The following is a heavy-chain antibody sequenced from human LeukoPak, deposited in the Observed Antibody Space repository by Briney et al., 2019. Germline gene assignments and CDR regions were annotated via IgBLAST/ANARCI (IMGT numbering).Heavy chain of an antibody. V-gene: IGHV3-30*03. J-gene: IGHJ4*02. Sequence: GRSLRLSCAASGFTFRNYDMHWVRQTPGKGLEWVAVMSYDGSNKYYADSVKGRFTISRDNSKNTLYLQMNSLRAEDTAVYFCAGDSRGYYYVLDYWGQGTLVTVSS. CDR2: MSYDGSNK. D-gene: IGHD3-22*01. CDR3: AGDSRGYYYVLDY. CDR1: GFTFRNYD.